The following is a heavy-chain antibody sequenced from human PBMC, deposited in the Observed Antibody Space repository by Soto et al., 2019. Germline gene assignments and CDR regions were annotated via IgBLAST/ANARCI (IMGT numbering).Heavy chain of an antibody. J-gene: IGHJ3*02. CDR2: ISAYNGNT. D-gene: IGHD3-22*01. CDR3: ARDGFYYDSSGPMDAFDI. V-gene: IGHV1-18*04. Sequence: ASVKVSCKASGYTFTSYGISWVRQAPGQGLEWMGWISAYNGNTNYAQKLQGRVIMTTDTSTSTAYMELRSLRSDDTAVYYCARDGFYYDSSGPMDAFDIWGQGTMVTVSS. CDR1: GYTFTSYG.